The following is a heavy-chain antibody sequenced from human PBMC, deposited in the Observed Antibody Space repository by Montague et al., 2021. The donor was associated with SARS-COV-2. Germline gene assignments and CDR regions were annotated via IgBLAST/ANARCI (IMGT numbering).Heavy chain of an antibody. D-gene: IGHD3-3*01. V-gene: IGHV4-61*01. J-gene: IGHJ3*02. CDR1: GGSVSSGSCY. CDR3: ARHSGRDTIFGVVIIPDAFDI. Sequence: SETLSLTCSVPGGSVSSGSCYWSWIRQPPGKGLEWIGYIYYSGSTNYNPSLKSRVTISVDTSKNQFSLKLSSVTAADTAVYYCARHSGRDTIFGVVIIPDAFDIWGQGTMVTVSS. CDR2: IYYSGST.